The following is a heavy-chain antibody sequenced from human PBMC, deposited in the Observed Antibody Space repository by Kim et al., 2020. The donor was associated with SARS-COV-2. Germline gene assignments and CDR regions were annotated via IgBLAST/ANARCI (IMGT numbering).Heavy chain of an antibody. V-gene: IGHV3-33*01. CDR3: ARENAAAGSFGY. CDR1: GFTFSSYG. D-gene: IGHD6-13*01. CDR2: IWYDGSNK. Sequence: GGSLRLSCAASGFTFSSYGMHWVRQAPGKGLEWVAVIWYDGSNKYYADSVKGRFTISRDNSKNTLYLQMNSLRAEDTAVYYCARENAAAGSFGYWGQGTLVTVSS. J-gene: IGHJ4*02.